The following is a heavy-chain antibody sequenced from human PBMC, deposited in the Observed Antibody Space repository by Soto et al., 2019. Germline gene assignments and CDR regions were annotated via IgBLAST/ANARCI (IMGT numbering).Heavy chain of an antibody. CDR1: GFTFSSYS. J-gene: IGHJ6*02. Sequence: VQLVESGGGLVQPGGSLRLSCAASGFTFSSYSMNWVRQAPGKGLEWVSYISSSSSTIYYADSVKGRFTISRDNDKNSLYLQMNSLRDEDTAVYYCARDGADYDILTGYRWTFDYYYGMDVWGQGTTVTVSS. CDR2: ISSSSSTI. D-gene: IGHD3-9*01. V-gene: IGHV3-48*02. CDR3: ARDGADYDILTGYRWTFDYYYGMDV.